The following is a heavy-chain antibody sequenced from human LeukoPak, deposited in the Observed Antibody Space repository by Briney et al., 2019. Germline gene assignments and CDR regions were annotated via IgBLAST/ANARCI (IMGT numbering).Heavy chain of an antibody. CDR2: ISYSASP. CDR3: ASSQITMVRGVIMLDAFDI. CDR1: GGSISSYL. Sequence: SETLSLTCTVSGGSISSYLWNWIRQPPGKGLEWVGYISYSASPTYNPSLKSRVTISLDTSKKQFSLRLSSVTAADTAVYYCASSQITMVRGVIMLDAFDIWGQGTMVTVSS. D-gene: IGHD3-10*01. J-gene: IGHJ3*02. V-gene: IGHV4-59*01.